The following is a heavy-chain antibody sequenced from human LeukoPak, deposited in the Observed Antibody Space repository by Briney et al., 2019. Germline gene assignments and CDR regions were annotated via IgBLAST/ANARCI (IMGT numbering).Heavy chain of an antibody. D-gene: IGHD6-13*01. CDR3: ARDPDSSNWYDAFDI. CDR2: ITSSSTYI. V-gene: IGHV3-21*01. CDR1: GFTFSTCN. Sequence: GGSLRLSCAASGFTFSTCNMIWVRQAPGKGLEWVSSITSSSTYIYYTDSVKGRFTISRDNAKNSLYLQMNSLRAEDTAVYYCARDPDSSNWYDAFDIWGQGSMVTVSS. J-gene: IGHJ3*02.